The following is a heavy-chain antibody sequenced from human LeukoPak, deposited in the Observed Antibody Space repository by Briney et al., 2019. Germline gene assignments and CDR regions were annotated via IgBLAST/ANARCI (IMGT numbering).Heavy chain of an antibody. Sequence: ASVKVSCKASGYTFTSYDINWVRQATGQGLEWMGWMNPNGGNTGYAQKFQGRVTMTRNTSISTAYMELSSLRSEDTAVYYCARGVRYFDWLLRNYYYYYGMDVWGQGTTVTVSS. J-gene: IGHJ6*02. CDR1: GYTFTSYD. V-gene: IGHV1-8*01. CDR2: MNPNGGNT. D-gene: IGHD3-9*01. CDR3: ARGVRYFDWLLRNYYYYYGMDV.